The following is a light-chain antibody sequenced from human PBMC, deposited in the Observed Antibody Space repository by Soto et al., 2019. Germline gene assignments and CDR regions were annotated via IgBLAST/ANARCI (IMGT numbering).Light chain of an antibody. CDR1: QSISRY. CDR2: AAS. J-gene: IGKJ1*01. CDR3: PQNYSAITWT. V-gene: IGKV1-39*01. Sequence: DIQMTQSPSSLSASVGDRITITCRASQSISRYLNWYQHKPGKAPKLLINAASSLERGVPSRFSGGGSGTDFTLNISSLPPDDFATYYGPQNYSAITWTVGQATKVEVK.